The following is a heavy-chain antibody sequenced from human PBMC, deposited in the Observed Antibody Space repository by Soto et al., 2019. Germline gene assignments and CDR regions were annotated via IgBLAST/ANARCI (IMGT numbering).Heavy chain of an antibody. J-gene: IGHJ5*02. CDR2: INPSGGST. D-gene: IGHD1-20*01. V-gene: IGHV1-46*03. CDR3: ARDHSNDNSVWWIDP. CDR1: GYTFTSHW. Sequence: ASVKVSCKASGYTFTSHWMHWVRQAPGQGLEWMGVINPSGGSTFYAQKFQGRVTMTRDTSTSTVYMELSSLRSEGTAMYYCARDHSNDNSVWWIDPWGQGTLVTVSS.